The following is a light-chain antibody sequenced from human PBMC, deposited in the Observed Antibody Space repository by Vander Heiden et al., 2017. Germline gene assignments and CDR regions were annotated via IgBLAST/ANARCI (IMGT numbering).Light chain of an antibody. J-gene: IGLJ2*01. CDR2: GKN. V-gene: IGLV3-19*01. CDR3: NSRDSSGSHVV. Sequence: SSELTQDPAVSVALGQTVRITCPGDSLRSYYASWYQQKPGQAPVLVIYGKNNRPSGIPDRFSGSSSGNTASLTITGAQAEDEADYYCNSRDSSGSHVVFGGGTKLTVL. CDR1: SLRSYY.